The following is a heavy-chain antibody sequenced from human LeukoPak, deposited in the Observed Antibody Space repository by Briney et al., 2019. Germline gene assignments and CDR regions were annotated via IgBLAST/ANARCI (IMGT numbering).Heavy chain of an antibody. D-gene: IGHD3-10*01. CDR3: ARDTLWFGDDWFDP. CDR1: GYTFTSYG. CDR2: ISAYNGNT. Sequence: GASVKVSCKASGYTFTSYGISWVRQAPGQGLEWMGWISAYNGNTNYAQKLQGRVTMTTDTSTSTAYMELRSLRSDDTAVYYCARDTLWFGDDWFDPWGQGTPVTVSS. J-gene: IGHJ5*02. V-gene: IGHV1-18*01.